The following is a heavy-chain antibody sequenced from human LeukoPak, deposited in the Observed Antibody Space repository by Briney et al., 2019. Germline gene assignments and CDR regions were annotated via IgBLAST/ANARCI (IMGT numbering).Heavy chain of an antibody. CDR3: AREVGALTTGDY. D-gene: IGHD4-17*01. CDR2: INHSGST. J-gene: IGHJ4*02. V-gene: IGHV4-34*01. CDR1: GGSFSGYY. Sequence: PSETLSLICVVYGGSFSGYYWSWSRHSPAKGLEWVGVINHSGSTTYNPSLNSRVTISVDTSKNQFSLKLSSVTAADTAVYYCAREVGALTTGDYWGQGTLVTVSS.